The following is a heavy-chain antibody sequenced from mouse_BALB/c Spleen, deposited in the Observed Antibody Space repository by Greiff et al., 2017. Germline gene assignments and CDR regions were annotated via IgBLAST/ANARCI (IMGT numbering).Heavy chain of an antibody. D-gene: IGHD2-12*01. CDR2: ISYSGST. V-gene: IGHV3-2*02. Sequence: EVQLQESGPGLVKPSQSLSLTCTVTGYSITSDYAWNWIRQFPGNKLEWMGYISYSGSTSYNPSLKSRISITRDTSKNQFFLQLNSVTTEDTATYYCASFYRGNAMDYWGQGTSVTVSS. J-gene: IGHJ4*01. CDR1: GYSITSDYA. CDR3: ASFYRGNAMDY.